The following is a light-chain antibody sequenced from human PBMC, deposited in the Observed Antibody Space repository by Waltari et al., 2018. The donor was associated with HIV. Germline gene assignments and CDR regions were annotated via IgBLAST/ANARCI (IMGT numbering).Light chain of an antibody. Sequence: EIVLTQSPGTLSLSQGESATLSCRASQSVISSYVAWYPQKPGQAPRLLIYGTSSRATGIPDRFSGYGSGTDFTLTISRLEPEDFAVYYCQLYLASPPEYTFGQGTKLEIK. CDR3: QLYLASPPEYT. CDR2: GTS. CDR1: QSVISSY. J-gene: IGKJ2*01. V-gene: IGKV3-20*01.